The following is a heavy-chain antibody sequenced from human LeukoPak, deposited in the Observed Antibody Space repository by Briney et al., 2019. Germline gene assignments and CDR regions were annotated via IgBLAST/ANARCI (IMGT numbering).Heavy chain of an antibody. V-gene: IGHV4-39*07. CDR2: IYYSGST. J-gene: IGHJ4*02. CDR3: ARVRYSSGWYHDY. D-gene: IGHD6-19*01. CDR1: GGSISSSSYY. Sequence: PSETLSLTCTVSGGSISSSSYYWGWIRQPPGKGLEWIGSIYYSGSTYYNPSLKSRVTISVDTPKNQFSLKLISVTAADTAVYYCARVRYSSGWYHDYWGQGALVTVSS.